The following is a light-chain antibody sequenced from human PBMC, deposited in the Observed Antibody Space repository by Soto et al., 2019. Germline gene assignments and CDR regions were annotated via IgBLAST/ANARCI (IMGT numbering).Light chain of an antibody. J-gene: IGKJ1*01. V-gene: IGKV1-5*03. CDR3: QQYNSQWT. CDR1: QSISSW. CDR2: KAS. Sequence: DIQMTQSPSTLSASVGDRVTITCRASQSISSWLAWYQQKPGRAPKLLIYKASSLESGVPSRLSGSGSGTEFTLTIRSLQPDDFATYYCQQYNSQWTFGQGTKVDIK.